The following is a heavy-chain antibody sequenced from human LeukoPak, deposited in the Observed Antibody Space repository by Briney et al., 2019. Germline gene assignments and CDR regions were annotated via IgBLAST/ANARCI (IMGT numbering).Heavy chain of an antibody. D-gene: IGHD2-21*01. J-gene: IGHJ4*02. CDR3: ARGDYYCGGDCYGY. CDR2: IYASGST. Sequence: SETLSLTCTVSGGSISSYYWSWIRQPAGKGLEWIGRIYASGSTNYNPSLKSRDTMSVDTSKNQFSLKLSSVTAADTAVYYCARGDYYCGGDCYGYWGQGTLVTVSS. V-gene: IGHV4-4*07. CDR1: GGSISSYY.